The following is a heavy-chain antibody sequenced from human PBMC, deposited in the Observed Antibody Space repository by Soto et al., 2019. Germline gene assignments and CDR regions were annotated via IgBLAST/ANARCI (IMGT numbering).Heavy chain of an antibody. V-gene: IGHV3-48*04. CDR3: ARDKSGTYSIDY. CDR1: GFTFNRYT. Sequence: EVQLVESGGGLVQSGGSLRLTCAASGFTFNRYTMNWVRQAPGKGLEWLSYINGGGGTMFYADSVKGRVTISRDNAKKLLFLEMDSLKAEDTAVYYCARDKSGTYSIDYWGQGTLVTVSS. J-gene: IGHJ4*02. CDR2: INGGGGTM. D-gene: IGHD1-26*01.